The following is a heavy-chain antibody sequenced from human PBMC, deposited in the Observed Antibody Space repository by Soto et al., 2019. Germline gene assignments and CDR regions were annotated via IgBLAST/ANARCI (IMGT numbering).Heavy chain of an antibody. CDR3: ARGTPYSSGWYGYYYYYMDV. CDR1: GGSISSYY. J-gene: IGHJ6*03. CDR2: IYYSGST. Sequence: SETLSLTCTVSGGSISSYYWSWIRQPPGKGLEWIGYIYYSGSTNYNPSLKSRVTISVDTSKNQFSLKLSSVTAADTAVYYCARGTPYSSGWYGYYYYYMDVWGKGTTVTVSS. D-gene: IGHD6-19*01. V-gene: IGHV4-59*01.